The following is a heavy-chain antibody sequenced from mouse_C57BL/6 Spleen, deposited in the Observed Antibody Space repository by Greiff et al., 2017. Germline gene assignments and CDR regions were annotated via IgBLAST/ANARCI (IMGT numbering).Heavy chain of an antibody. Sequence: VQLQQPGAELVRPGSSVKLSCKASGYTFTSYWMHWVKQRPIQGLEWIGNIDPSDSETHYNQKFKDKATLTVDKSSSTAYMQLSSLTSEDSAVYYCARRYYGSSHWYFDDWGTGTTVTVSS. D-gene: IGHD1-1*01. CDR3: ARRYYGSSHWYFDD. CDR1: GYTFTSYW. V-gene: IGHV1-52*01. J-gene: IGHJ1*03. CDR2: IDPSDSET.